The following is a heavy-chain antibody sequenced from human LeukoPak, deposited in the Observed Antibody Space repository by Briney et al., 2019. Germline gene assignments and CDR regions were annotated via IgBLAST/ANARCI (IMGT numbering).Heavy chain of an antibody. CDR1: GGSFSGYY. CDR3: ARRLRYSSSFSSSSNWFDP. D-gene: IGHD6-6*01. V-gene: IGHV4-34*01. J-gene: IGHJ5*02. CDR2: INHSGST. Sequence: SETLSLTCAVYGGSFSGYYWSWIRQPPGKGLEWIGEINHSGSTNYNPSLKSRVTISVDTSKNQFSLKLSSVTAADTAVYYCARRLRYSSSFSSSSNWFDPWGQGTLVTVSS.